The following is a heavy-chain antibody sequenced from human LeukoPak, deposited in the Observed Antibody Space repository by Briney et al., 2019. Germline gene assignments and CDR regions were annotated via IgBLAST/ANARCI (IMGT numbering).Heavy chain of an antibody. CDR1: GFTFSSYG. D-gene: IGHD1-20*01. V-gene: IGHV3-30*18. J-gene: IGHJ4*02. CDR3: AKDQGFLTGTLDY. CDR2: ISYDGSNK. Sequence: GGSLRLSCAASGFTFSSYGMHWVRQAPGKGLEWVAVISYDGSNKYYADSVKGRFTISRDNSKNTLYLQMNSLRAEDTAVYYCAKDQGFLTGTLDYWGQGTLVTVSS.